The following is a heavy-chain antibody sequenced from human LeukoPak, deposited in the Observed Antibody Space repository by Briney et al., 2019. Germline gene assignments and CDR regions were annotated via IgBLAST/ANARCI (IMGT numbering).Heavy chain of an antibody. D-gene: IGHD1-7*01. CDR2: ISTSSSYI. V-gene: IGHV3-21*01. Sequence: GGSLRLSCAASGFTLSTYNMKWVRHAPRKGLEWVSSISTSSSYIYYADSVKGRFTISRDNARNSLYLQMNSLRAEDTAVYHCARDRDWNSGFDYWGQGTLVTVSS. J-gene: IGHJ4*02. CDR1: GFTLSTYN. CDR3: ARDRDWNSGFDY.